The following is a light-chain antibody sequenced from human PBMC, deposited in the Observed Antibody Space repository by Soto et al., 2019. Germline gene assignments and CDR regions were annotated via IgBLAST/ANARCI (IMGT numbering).Light chain of an antibody. J-gene: IGKJ1*01. CDR3: QQSNDWPRT. V-gene: IGKV3-15*01. CDR2: GAS. CDR1: QSISTN. Sequence: EIVMTQSPATLSVSPGERVTLSCRASQSISTNLAWYQQKPGQAPRLLIYGASTRATGIPARFSGSGSGTEFTVTISSLQSEDFAVYYCQQSNDWPRTFGNGTKV.